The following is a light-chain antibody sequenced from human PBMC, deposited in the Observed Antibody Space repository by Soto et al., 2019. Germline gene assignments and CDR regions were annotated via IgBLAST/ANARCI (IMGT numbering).Light chain of an antibody. Sequence: QSVLTQPASVSGSPGQSITISCTGTSSDVGRYNYVSWYQQHPGKAPKLMIYDVSNRPSGISNRFSASKSGNTASLTISGLQAEDEADYFCSSYTSSSTQVFGTGTKVTVL. CDR1: SSDVGRYNY. CDR2: DVS. CDR3: SSYTSSSTQV. J-gene: IGLJ1*01. V-gene: IGLV2-14*01.